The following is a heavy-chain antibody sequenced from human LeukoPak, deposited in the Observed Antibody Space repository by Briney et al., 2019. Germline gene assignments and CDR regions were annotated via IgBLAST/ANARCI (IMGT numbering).Heavy chain of an antibody. V-gene: IGHV4-34*01. J-gene: IGHJ5*02. CDR2: INHSGST. D-gene: IGHD4-17*01. CDR1: GGSFSGYY. CDR3: ARGYGDYDNWFAP. Sequence: SETLSLTCAVYGGSFSGYYWSWIRQPPGKGLEWIGEINHSGSTNYNPSLKSRVTISVDNFKNQFSLKLNSVTAADTAVYYCARGYGDYDNWFAPWGQGTLVTVSS.